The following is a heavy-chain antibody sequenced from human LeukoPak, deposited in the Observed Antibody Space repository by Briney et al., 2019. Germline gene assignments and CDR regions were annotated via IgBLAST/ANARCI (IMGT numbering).Heavy chain of an antibody. D-gene: IGHD2-2*01. Sequence: GGSLRLSCAASGFTFSSYAMSWVRQAPGKGLEWVSTISGSGGITYYADSVKGRFTISRDNSKNTLYLQMNSLRAEDTAVYYCAKDRCLSTSCRIDYWGQGTLVTVSS. CDR1: GFTFSSYA. V-gene: IGHV3-23*01. CDR2: ISGSGGIT. J-gene: IGHJ4*02. CDR3: AKDRCLSTSCRIDY.